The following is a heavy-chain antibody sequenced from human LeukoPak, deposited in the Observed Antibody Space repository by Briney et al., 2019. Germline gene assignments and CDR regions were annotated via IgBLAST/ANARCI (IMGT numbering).Heavy chain of an antibody. D-gene: IGHD3-3*01. J-gene: IGHJ3*02. CDR3: ATFADFWSGPYQGAFDI. CDR2: IIPILGIA. V-gene: IGHV1-69*04. Sequence: GVSVKVSCKASGGTFSSYAISWVRQAPGQGLEWMGRIIPILGIANYAQKFQGRVTITADKSTSTAYMELSSLRSEDTAVYYCATFADFWSGPYQGAFDIWGQGTMVTVSS. CDR1: GGTFSSYA.